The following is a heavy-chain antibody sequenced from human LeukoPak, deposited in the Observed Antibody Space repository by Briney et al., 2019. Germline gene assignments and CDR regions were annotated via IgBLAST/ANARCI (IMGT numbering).Heavy chain of an antibody. J-gene: IGHJ4*02. CDR3: ARGLLYDSSGYQGFYYFDC. CDR1: GGSFSGYY. Sequence: SETLSLTCAVYGGSFSGYYWSWIRQPPGKGLEWIGEINHSGSTNYNPSLKSRVTISVDTSKNQFSLKLSSVTAADTAVYYCARGLLYDSSGYQGFYYFDCWGQGTLVTVSS. CDR2: INHSGST. D-gene: IGHD3-22*01. V-gene: IGHV4-34*01.